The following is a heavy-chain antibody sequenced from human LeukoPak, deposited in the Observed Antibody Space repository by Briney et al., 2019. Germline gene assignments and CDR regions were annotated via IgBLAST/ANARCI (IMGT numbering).Heavy chain of an antibody. J-gene: IGHJ4*02. Sequence: GRSLRLSCAASGFTFSSYAMYWVRQAPGKGLEWVAVISYDGNNKYYADSVKGRFTISRDDSKNTLSLQMNSLRAEDAAVYYCARGAPERISSSTNYYFDYWGQGTLVTVSS. V-gene: IGHV3-30-3*01. D-gene: IGHD6-6*01. CDR2: ISYDGNNK. CDR1: GFTFSSYA. CDR3: ARGAPERISSSTNYYFDY.